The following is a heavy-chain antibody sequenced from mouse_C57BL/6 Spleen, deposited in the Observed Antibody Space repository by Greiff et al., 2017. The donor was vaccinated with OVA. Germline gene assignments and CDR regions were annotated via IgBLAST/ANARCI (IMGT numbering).Heavy chain of an antibody. CDR3: AREGFAY. Sequence: QVQLQQPGAELVKPGASVKLSCKASGYTFTSYWMHWVKQRPGRGLEWIGRIDTNSGGTKYNEKFKSKATLTVDKPSSTAYMHLSSLTSEDSAVYYCAREGFAYWGQGTLVTVSA. CDR2: IDTNSGGT. J-gene: IGHJ3*01. CDR1: GYTFTSYW. V-gene: IGHV1-72*01.